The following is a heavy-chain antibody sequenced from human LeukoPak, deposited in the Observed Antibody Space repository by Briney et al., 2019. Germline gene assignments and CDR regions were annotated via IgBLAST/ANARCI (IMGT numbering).Heavy chain of an antibody. V-gene: IGHV4-39*01. Sequence: PSETQSLTCTVSGGSISSNIYFWGWIRQTPEKGLEWIGNIYFSGATYYNPSLKSRVTISVDTSKNQFSLSLSVVAAADTAVYYCAKLSSNWYFDSWGRGTLVTVSS. CDR3: AKLSSNWYFDS. D-gene: IGHD1-1*01. J-gene: IGHJ4*02. CDR1: GGSISSNIYF. CDR2: IYFSGAT.